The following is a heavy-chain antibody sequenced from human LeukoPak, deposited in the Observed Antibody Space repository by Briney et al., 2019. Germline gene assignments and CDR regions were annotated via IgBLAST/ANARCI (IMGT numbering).Heavy chain of an antibody. V-gene: IGHV3-7*01. CDR1: GFTFSSYA. Sequence: PGGSLRLSCAASGFTFSSYAMSWVRQAPGKGLEWVANIKQDGSEKYYVDSVKGRFTISRDNAKNSLYLQMNSLRAEDTAVYYCARVKLTMVRGVITYYFDYWGQGTLVTVSS. D-gene: IGHD3-10*01. CDR3: ARVKLTMVRGVITYYFDY. J-gene: IGHJ4*02. CDR2: IKQDGSEK.